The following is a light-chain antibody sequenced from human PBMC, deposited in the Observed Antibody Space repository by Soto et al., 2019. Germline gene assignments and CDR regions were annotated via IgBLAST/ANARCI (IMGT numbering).Light chain of an antibody. CDR2: DAS. J-gene: IGKJ5*01. CDR3: QHYAGGSRIT. V-gene: IGKV3-11*01. CDR1: QSVTTY. Sequence: TVLTKSPDTLSLSQGYSSTFSCRASQSVTTYLAWYQQKPGQAPRLLIYDASVRATGIPARFSASGSGTDFTLTISRLEPEDFALYYCQHYAGGSRITFGQGTDWRL.